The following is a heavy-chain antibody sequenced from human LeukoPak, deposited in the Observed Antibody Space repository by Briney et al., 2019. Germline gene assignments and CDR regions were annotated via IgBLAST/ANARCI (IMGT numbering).Heavy chain of an antibody. D-gene: IGHD2/OR15-2a*01. Sequence: PGGSLRLSCAASGFTFSSYWMSWVRQAPGKGMVWVAHINSVGDTATYADPVKGRFTISRDYARNTVSLQMDNLRVEDTAVYYCARTFPNFRYGLDIWGQGTTVTVSS. CDR1: GFTFSSYW. V-gene: IGHV3-74*03. CDR3: ARTFPNFRYGLDI. CDR2: INSVGDTA. J-gene: IGHJ6*02.